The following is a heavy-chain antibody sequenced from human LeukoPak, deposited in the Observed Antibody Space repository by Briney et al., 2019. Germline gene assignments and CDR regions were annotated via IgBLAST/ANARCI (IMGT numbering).Heavy chain of an antibody. V-gene: IGHV4-28*01. CDR3: ASLSGSYFGIDY. D-gene: IGHD1-26*01. Sequence: SGTLSLTCAVSGGSISSSNWWGWIRQPPGKGLEWIGYIYYSGSTYYNPSLKSRVTMSVDTSKNQFSLKLSSVTAVDTAVYYCASLSGSYFGIDYWGQGTLVTVSS. CDR2: IYYSGST. CDR1: GGSISSSNW. J-gene: IGHJ4*02.